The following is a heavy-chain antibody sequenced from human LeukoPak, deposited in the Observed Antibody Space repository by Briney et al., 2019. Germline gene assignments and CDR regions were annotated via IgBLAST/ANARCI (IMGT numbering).Heavy chain of an antibody. CDR3: AREGIGDILTGYPYGYFDY. D-gene: IGHD3-9*01. V-gene: IGHV1-69*05. Sequence: GASVKVSCKASGGTFSSYAISWVRQAPGQGLEWMGRIIPIFGTANYAQKFQGRVTITTDESTSTAYMELSSLRSDDTAVYYCAREGIGDILTGYPYGYFDYWGQGTLVTVSS. CDR2: IIPIFGTA. J-gene: IGHJ4*02. CDR1: GGTFSSYA.